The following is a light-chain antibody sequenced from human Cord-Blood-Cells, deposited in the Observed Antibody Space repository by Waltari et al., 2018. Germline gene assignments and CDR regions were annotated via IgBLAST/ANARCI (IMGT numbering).Light chain of an antibody. CDR1: SSDVGGYNY. Sequence: QPALTQPPSASGSPGQSVTISCTGTSSDVGGYNYVSWYQQHPGKAPKLMIYEVSKRPSWVPDRFSGSKSGNTASLTVSALQAEDEADYYCSSYSGSNNGVFGGGTKLTVL. CDR3: SSYSGSNNGV. CDR2: EVS. V-gene: IGLV2-8*01. J-gene: IGLJ3*02.